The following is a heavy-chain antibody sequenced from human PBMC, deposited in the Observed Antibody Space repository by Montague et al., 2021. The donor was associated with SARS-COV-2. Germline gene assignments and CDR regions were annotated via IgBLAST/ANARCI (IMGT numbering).Heavy chain of an antibody. D-gene: IGHD3-3*01. CDR2: IYYSGST. Sequence: SETLSLTCTISGGSFSSYYWSWIRQSPGKGLHLLGYIYYSGSTDYNPSLKSRVTMSVDTSKNQLSLRLNSVTTADTAVYFCARAGGFYDYWSGYSSSAGFFDPWGQGILVTVSS. J-gene: IGHJ5*02. V-gene: IGHV4-59*01. CDR3: ARAGGFYDYWSGYSSSAGFFDP. CDR1: GGSFSSYY.